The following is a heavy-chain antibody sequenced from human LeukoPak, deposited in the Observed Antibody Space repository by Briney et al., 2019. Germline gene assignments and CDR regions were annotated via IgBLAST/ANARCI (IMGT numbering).Heavy chain of an antibody. CDR1: GFTFSDYY. J-gene: IGHJ4*02. D-gene: IGHD3-22*01. V-gene: IGHV3-11*01. CDR3: ARETRVPYYYDSSGPFLDY. Sequence: PGGSLRLSCAASGFTFSDYYMSWIRQAPGKGLEWVSYISSSGSTIYYADSVKGRFTISRDNAKNSLYLQMNSLRAEDTAVYYCARETRVPYYYDSSGPFLDYWGQGTLVTVSS. CDR2: ISSSGSTI.